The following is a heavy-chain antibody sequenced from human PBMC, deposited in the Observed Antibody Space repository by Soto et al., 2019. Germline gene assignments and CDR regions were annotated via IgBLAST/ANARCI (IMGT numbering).Heavy chain of an antibody. V-gene: IGHV3-23*01. Sequence: EVQLLEAGGGLLQPGGSLRLSCAASGFTFSNYAMNWVRQAPGKGLEWVSGISTNGDTANYADSVKGRFTISRDNSKNALYMQMNGLRPEDTAVYYCAKDLSRWPHYAFDSWGQGTLVTVSS. CDR2: ISTNGDTA. CDR1: GFTFSNYA. D-gene: IGHD4-17*01. CDR3: AKDLSRWPHYAFDS. J-gene: IGHJ5*01.